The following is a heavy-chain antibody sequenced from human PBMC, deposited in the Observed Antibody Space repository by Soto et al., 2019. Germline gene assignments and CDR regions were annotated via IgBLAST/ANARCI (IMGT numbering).Heavy chain of an antibody. Sequence: GGSLRLSCAASGFTFSSYWVHWVRQAPGKGLVWVSRINTDGSSTSYADSVKGRFTISRDNAKNTLYLQMNSLRAEDTDLYYCASSYPYYYYYGMDVWGQGTTVTVSS. D-gene: IGHD1-26*01. V-gene: IGHV3-74*01. CDR2: INTDGSST. CDR1: GFTFSSYW. J-gene: IGHJ6*02. CDR3: ASSYPYYYYYGMDV.